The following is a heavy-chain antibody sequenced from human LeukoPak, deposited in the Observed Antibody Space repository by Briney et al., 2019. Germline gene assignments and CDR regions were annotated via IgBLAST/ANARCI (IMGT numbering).Heavy chain of an antibody. D-gene: IGHD3-22*01. J-gene: IGHJ4*02. CDR3: ARDQDDSSGYYDY. CDR1: GGTFSSYA. CDR2: IIPIFGTA. Sequence: ASVKVFCKASGGTFSSYAISWVRQAPGQGLEWMGGIIPIFGTANYAQKFQGRVTITADKSTSTAYMELSSLRSEDTAVYYCARDQDDSSGYYDYWGQGTLVTVSS. V-gene: IGHV1-69*06.